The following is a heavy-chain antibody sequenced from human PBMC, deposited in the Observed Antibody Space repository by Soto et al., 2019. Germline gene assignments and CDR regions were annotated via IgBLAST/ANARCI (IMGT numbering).Heavy chain of an antibody. CDR1: GYTFTTYW. V-gene: IGHV5-51*01. D-gene: IGHD5-12*01. Sequence: GESLKISCXGSGYTFTTYWVGLVRQRPGKGLDWMGNIYPGDSDVKYSPSFQGQVTISVDKSISTAYLQWNSLKASDTAVYYCARQNYAGYGGYDSAFDTWGQGTLVTVSS. CDR2: IYPGDSDV. CDR3: ARQNYAGYGGYDSAFDT. J-gene: IGHJ4*02.